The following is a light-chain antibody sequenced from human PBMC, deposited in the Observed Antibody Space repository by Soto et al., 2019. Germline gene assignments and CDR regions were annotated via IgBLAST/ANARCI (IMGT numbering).Light chain of an antibody. Sequence: EIVLTQSPGTLSLXPGXRATLSCRTSQSVSNNYLAWYQQKPGQAPRLLIYGASSRATGVPDRFSGSGSGTDFTLSISRLEPEDFAVYYCQQYSILWTFCQGTKVDIK. V-gene: IGKV3-20*01. CDR2: GAS. CDR1: QSVSNNY. CDR3: QQYSILWT. J-gene: IGKJ1*01.